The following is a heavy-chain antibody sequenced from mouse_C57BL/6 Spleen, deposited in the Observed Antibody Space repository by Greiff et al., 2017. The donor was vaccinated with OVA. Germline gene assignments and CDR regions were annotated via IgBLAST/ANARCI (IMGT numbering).Heavy chain of an antibody. Sequence: EVQLQQSGPELVKPGASVKIPCKASGYTFTDYNMDWVKQSHGKSLEWIGDINPNNGGTNYNQKFKGKATLTVDKSSSTAYMELRSLTSEDTAVYYCARRAAQARYAMDYWGQGTSVTVSS. CDR3: ARRAAQARYAMDY. CDR1: GYTFTDYN. D-gene: IGHD3-2*02. CDR2: INPNNGGT. J-gene: IGHJ4*01. V-gene: IGHV1-18*01.